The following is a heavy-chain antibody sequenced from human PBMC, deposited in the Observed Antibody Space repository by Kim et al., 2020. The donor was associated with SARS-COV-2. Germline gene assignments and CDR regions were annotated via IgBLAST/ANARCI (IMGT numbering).Heavy chain of an antibody. CDR2: INSDESIT. CDR1: GFAFNRYW. D-gene: IGHD1-26*01. Sequence: GGSLRLSCTASGFAFNRYWMDWVRQAPGKGLVWVSRINSDESITNYADPVKGRFTISRDNAKNTLYLQMNSLRAEDTAVYYCVREPTGSYASWGQGTLVT. CDR3: VREPTGSYAS. V-gene: IGHV3-74*01. J-gene: IGHJ4*02.